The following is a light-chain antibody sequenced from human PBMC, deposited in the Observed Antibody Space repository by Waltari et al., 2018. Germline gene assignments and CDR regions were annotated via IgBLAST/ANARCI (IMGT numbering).Light chain of an antibody. CDR2: GAS. V-gene: IGKV3-15*01. Sequence: EIVITQSPASLSVSPGERATRPCTASQTVTNDLAWYQQKPGQAPKLLIFGASTRATGVPARFSGSGSGTEFTLTIGSVQSEDFAVYYCQQYSDWIAFGGGTKVDLK. CDR3: QQYSDWIA. J-gene: IGKJ4*01. CDR1: QTVTND.